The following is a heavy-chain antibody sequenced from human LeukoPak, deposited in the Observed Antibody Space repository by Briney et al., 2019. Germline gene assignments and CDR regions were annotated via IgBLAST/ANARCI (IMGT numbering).Heavy chain of an antibody. J-gene: IGHJ4*02. Sequence: GGSQRLSCAASGFTFSSYGMHWVRQAPGKGLEWVAVIWYDGSNKYYADSVKGRFTISRDNSKNTLYLQMNSLRAEDTAVYYCSKDFASGSYYNDWGQGTLVTVSS. D-gene: IGHD3-10*01. CDR3: SKDFASGSYYND. V-gene: IGHV3-33*06. CDR2: IWYDGSNK. CDR1: GFTFSSYG.